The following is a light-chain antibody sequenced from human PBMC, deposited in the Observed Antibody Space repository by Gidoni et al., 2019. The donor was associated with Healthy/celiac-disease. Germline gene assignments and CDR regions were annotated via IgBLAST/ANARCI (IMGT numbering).Light chain of an antibody. J-gene: IGKJ3*01. CDR2: DAS. CDR3: QQYDNLPFT. Sequence: IQMTQSPSSMSASVGDRVTITCQASPDISNYLNWYQQKPGKAPKLLIYDASNLETGVPSRFSGSGSGTDFTFPISSLQPEDIATYYCQQYDNLPFTFGPGTKVDIK. CDR1: PDISNY. V-gene: IGKV1-33*01.